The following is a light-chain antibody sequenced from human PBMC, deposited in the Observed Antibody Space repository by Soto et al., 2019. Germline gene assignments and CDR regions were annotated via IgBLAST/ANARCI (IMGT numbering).Light chain of an antibody. CDR3: CSYAGSYLRV. CDR2: DVS. Sequence: QSALTQPRSVSGSPGQSVTISCTGTSSDVGGYNYVSWYQQHPGKAPKLMIHDVSKRPSGVPDRFSGSKSGNTASLTISGLQAEDEADYYCCSYAGSYLRVFGTGTKVTVL. V-gene: IGLV2-11*01. J-gene: IGLJ1*01. CDR1: SSDVGGYNY.